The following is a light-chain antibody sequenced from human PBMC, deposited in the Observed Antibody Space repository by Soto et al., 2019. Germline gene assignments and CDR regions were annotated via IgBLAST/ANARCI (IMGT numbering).Light chain of an antibody. J-gene: IGKJ1*01. CDR2: GAS. Sequence: EIVLTQSPGTLSLSPGERATLSCRASQSASSTYLAWYQQKPGQAPRLLIYGASSRATGIPDRFSGSGSGTDFTLIIRRLEAEDFAVYYCQQSGTFGQGAKVEIK. V-gene: IGKV3-20*01. CDR1: QSASSTY. CDR3: QQSGT.